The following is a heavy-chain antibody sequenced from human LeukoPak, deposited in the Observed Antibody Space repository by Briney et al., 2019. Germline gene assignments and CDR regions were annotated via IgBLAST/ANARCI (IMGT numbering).Heavy chain of an antibody. Sequence: TLSLAFTVSGGSISSGDYYWSWIRQPPGKGLEWIGYIYYSGSTYYNPSLKSRVTISVDTSKNQFSLKLSSVTAADTAVYYCARDLLNEGNHLDYWGQGTLVTVSS. D-gene: IGHD4-23*01. V-gene: IGHV4-30-4*01. J-gene: IGHJ4*02. CDR3: ARDLLNEGNHLDY. CDR1: GGSISSGDYY. CDR2: IYYSGST.